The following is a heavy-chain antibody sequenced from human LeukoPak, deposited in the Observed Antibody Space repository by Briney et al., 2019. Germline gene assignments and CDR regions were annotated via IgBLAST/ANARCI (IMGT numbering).Heavy chain of an antibody. D-gene: IGHD3-16*02. Sequence: GGSLRLSCAASGFTFSSYAMSWVRQAPGRGLEWVSAISGSGGSTYYADSVKGRFTISRDNSKNTLYLQMNSLRAEDTAVYYCAKDLYDYAWGSYRSCWGQGTLVTVSS. V-gene: IGHV3-23*01. J-gene: IGHJ4*02. CDR3: AKDLYDYAWGSYRSC. CDR1: GFTFSSYA. CDR2: ISGSGGST.